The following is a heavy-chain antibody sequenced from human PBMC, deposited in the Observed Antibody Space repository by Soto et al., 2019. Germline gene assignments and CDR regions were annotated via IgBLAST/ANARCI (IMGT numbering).Heavy chain of an antibody. CDR2: INPSGGST. CDR3: ARGSYGSGSYAAHFDY. V-gene: IGHV1-46*01. Sequence: QVQLVQSGAEVKKPGASVKVSCKASGYTFTSYYMHWVRQAPGQGLEWMGIINPSGGSTSYAQKFQGRGTMTRDTSTSTVYMELSSLRSEDTAVYYCARGSYGSGSYAAHFDYWGQGTLVTVSS. D-gene: IGHD3-10*01. CDR1: GYTFTSYY. J-gene: IGHJ4*02.